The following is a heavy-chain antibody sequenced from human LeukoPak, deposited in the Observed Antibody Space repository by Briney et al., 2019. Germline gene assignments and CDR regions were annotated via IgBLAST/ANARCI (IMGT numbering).Heavy chain of an antibody. J-gene: IGHJ4*02. CDR1: GFTFSSYA. Sequence: GGSLRFSCAASGFTFSSYAMHWVRQAPGKGLEWVAVISYDGSNKYYADSVKGRFTISRDNSKNTLYLQMNSLRAEDMAVYYCARVSSGWYYFDYWGQGTLVTVSS. D-gene: IGHD6-19*01. CDR3: ARVSSGWYYFDY. CDR2: ISYDGSNK. V-gene: IGHV3-30*04.